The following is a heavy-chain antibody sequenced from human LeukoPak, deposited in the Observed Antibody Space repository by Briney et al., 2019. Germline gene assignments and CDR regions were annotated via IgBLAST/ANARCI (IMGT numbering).Heavy chain of an antibody. CDR2: IYYSGTT. J-gene: IGHJ4*02. D-gene: IGHD6-19*01. Sequence: SETLSLTCTVSGGSISSRSHWWGRIRQPPGKGLEWIGSIYYSGTTYYKPSLKSRVTISVDTSKTQFSLRLNSVTAADTAVYYCARWSGSEGFYFDYWGQGTLVTVSS. V-gene: IGHV4-39*01. CDR1: GGSISSRSHW. CDR3: ARWSGSEGFYFDY.